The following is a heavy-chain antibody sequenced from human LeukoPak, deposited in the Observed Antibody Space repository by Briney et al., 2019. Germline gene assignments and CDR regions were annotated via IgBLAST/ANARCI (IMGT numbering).Heavy chain of an antibody. Sequence: SETVSLTCTVSGGSISSYYWSWIRQPPGKALEWIGYIYYSGSTNYNPPLKSRVTLSLDTSKNHFSLNLSSVTAADTAVYYCARWVSSSSSGCFDYWGQGTLVTVSS. D-gene: IGHD6-6*01. V-gene: IGHV4-59*01. J-gene: IGHJ4*02. CDR1: GGSISSYY. CDR3: ARWVSSSSSGCFDY. CDR2: IYYSGST.